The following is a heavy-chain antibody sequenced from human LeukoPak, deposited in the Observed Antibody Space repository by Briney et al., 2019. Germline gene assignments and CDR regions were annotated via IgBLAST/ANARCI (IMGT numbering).Heavy chain of an antibody. CDR2: INAGNGNT. V-gene: IGHV1-3*01. D-gene: IGHD3-9*01. J-gene: IGHJ4*02. CDR3: ARGYYDILTGYYPFDY. Sequence: AASVKVSCKASGYTFTSYAMHWVRQAPGQRLEGMGWINAGNGNTKYSQKFQGRVTITRDTSASTAYMELSSLRSEDTAVYYCARGYYDILTGYYPFDYWGQGTLVTVSS. CDR1: GYTFTSYA.